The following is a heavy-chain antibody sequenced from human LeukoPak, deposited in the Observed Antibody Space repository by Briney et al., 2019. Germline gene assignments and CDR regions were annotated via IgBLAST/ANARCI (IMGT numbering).Heavy chain of an antibody. V-gene: IGHV3-66*04. D-gene: IGHD2-15*01. CDR2: IYSGGIS. CDR3: TKLIGYCIVGSCYHDNFDV. CDR1: GITVSSNY. J-gene: IGHJ3*01. Sequence: EGSLRLSCAASGITVSSNYIIWFRQAPGKGLEWVSVIYSGGISYYADSVKGRFTISRDNCKNTVSLQMDSLRADDTALDFCTKLIGYCIVGSCYHDNFDVWGQGTMVTISS.